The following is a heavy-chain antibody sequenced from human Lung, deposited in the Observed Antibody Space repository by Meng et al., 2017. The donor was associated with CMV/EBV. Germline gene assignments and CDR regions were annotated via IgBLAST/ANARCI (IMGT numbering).Heavy chain of an antibody. CDR3: ARERLTNNCSSTSCSGENAFDI. V-gene: IGHV4-34*01. Sequence: GYYWRWLRQPPGTGLEWIGEITHSGRTNYNPSLKSRVTISVDTSKNQFSLKLSSVTAEDTAVYYCARERLTNNCSSTSCSGENAFDIWGQGTMVTVSS. D-gene: IGHD2-2*01. J-gene: IGHJ3*02. CDR1: GYY. CDR2: ITHSGRT.